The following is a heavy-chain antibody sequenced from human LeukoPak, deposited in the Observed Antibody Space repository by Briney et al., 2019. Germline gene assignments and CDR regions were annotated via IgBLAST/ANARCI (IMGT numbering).Heavy chain of an antibody. CDR2: IRNKPNNYAT. V-gene: IGHV3-73*01. CDR3: TRRPFGGNSSPYWYFDL. J-gene: IGHJ2*01. Sequence: PGGSLKLSCEASGITFSDSAMHWVRQASGKGLEWVGRIRNKPNNYATAYAASVKGRFTISRDDSKNTAFLQMNSLETEDTAVYYCTRRPFGGNSSPYWYFDLWGRGTLVTVSS. D-gene: IGHD4-23*01. CDR1: GITFSDSA.